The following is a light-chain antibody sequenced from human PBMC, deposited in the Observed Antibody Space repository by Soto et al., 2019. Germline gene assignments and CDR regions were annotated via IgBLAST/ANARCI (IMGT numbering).Light chain of an antibody. V-gene: IGLV4-60*03. CDR1: SGHSSYI. CDR2: LEGSGSY. Sequence: QSVLTQSSSASASLGSSVKLTCTLRSGHSSYIIAWHQQQPGKAPRYLMKLEGSGSYNKGSGVPDRFSGSSSGADRYLTISNLQSEDEADYYCETWDSNTRLFGGGTKLTVL. J-gene: IGLJ2*01. CDR3: ETWDSNTRL.